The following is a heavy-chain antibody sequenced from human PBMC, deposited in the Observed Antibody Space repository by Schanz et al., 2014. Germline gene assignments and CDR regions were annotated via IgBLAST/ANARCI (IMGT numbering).Heavy chain of an antibody. V-gene: IGHV3-23*04. Sequence: VQLVESGGGVVQPGRSLRLSCAASGFMFSSYAMCWVRQAPGKGLEWVSAISGGGGTTYYTDSVKGRFTISRDNSKSTLYLQMNSLRAEDTAVYYCAKVRYSSGWRGDYFDEWGQGTLVTGAS. CDR3: AKVRYSSGWRGDYFDE. J-gene: IGHJ4*02. CDR1: GFMFSSYA. D-gene: IGHD6-25*01. CDR2: ISGGGGTT.